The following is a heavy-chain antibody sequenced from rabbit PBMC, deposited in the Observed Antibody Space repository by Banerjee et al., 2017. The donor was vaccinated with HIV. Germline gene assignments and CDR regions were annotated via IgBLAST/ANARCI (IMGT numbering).Heavy chain of an antibody. V-gene: IGHV1S45*01. D-gene: IGHD4-1*01. CDR1: GSDISSYS. CDR2: INSSSRNV. J-gene: IGHJ4*01. Sequence: QEQLEESGGDLVKPEGSLTLTCTASGSDISSYSMGWVRQAPGKGLEWIGCINSSSRNVVYASWATGRFTISKTSSTTVTLQMTSLTAADTATYLCARDLAGVIGWNFNLWGPGTLVTVS. CDR3: ARDLAGVIGWNFNL.